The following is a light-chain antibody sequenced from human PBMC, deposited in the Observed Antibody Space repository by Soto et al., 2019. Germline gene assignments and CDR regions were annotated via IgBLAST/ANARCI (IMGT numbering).Light chain of an antibody. CDR2: AAS. V-gene: IGKV3-20*01. Sequence: EVVLTQSPGTLSLSPGESATLSSRTSQSLCSGYLAWYQQKPGQAPRILIYAASTRATDIPDRFSGSGSGTDFSLTISSLEPEDLAVYYCQQYDTSPRTFGQGTKVDIK. J-gene: IGKJ1*01. CDR3: QQYDTSPRT. CDR1: QSLCSGY.